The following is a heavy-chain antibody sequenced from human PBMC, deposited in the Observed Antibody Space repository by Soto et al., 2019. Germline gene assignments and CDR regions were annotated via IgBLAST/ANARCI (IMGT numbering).Heavy chain of an antibody. V-gene: IGHV1-69*02. J-gene: IGHJ2*01. CDR1: GGTFSSYT. D-gene: IGHD4-17*01. CDR2: IIPILGIA. Sequence: QVQLVQSGAEVKKPGSSVKVSCKASGGTFSSYTISWVRQAPGQGLEWMGRIIPILGIANYAQKFQGRVTITADKSTSTAYMELSSLRSEDTAVYYCARSLTTVTTSKKVNWYFDLWGRGTLVTVSS. CDR3: ARSLTTVTTSKKVNWYFDL.